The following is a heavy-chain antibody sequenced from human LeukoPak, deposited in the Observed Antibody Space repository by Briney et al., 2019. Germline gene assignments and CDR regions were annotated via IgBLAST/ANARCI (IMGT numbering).Heavy chain of an antibody. V-gene: IGHV3-23*01. CDR1: GFTFGSYA. J-gene: IGHJ4*02. CDR2: ISGSGGST. D-gene: IGHD6-19*01. Sequence: GGSLRLSCAASGFTFGSYAMSWVRQAPGKGLEWVSAISGSGGSTYYADSVKGRFTISRDNFKNTLYLQMNSLRAEDTAVYYCAKVYSSGWKWSGYFDYWGQGTLVTVSS. CDR3: AKVYSSGWKWSGYFDY.